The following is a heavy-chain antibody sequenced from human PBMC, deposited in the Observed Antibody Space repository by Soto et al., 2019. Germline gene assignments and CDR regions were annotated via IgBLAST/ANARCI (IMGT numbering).Heavy chain of an antibody. V-gene: IGHV4-39*07. D-gene: IGHD5-18*01. CDR2: IFYSGST. Sequence: SETLSLTCTVSGGYISSSSYYWGWIRQPPGKGLEWIGHIFYSGSTNYNPALKSRVTISVDTSKSQFSLKLSSVTAADTAVYYCAKDSGYNYGYFRWFDPWGQGTLVTVSS. J-gene: IGHJ5*02. CDR3: AKDSGYNYGYFRWFDP. CDR1: GGYISSSSYY.